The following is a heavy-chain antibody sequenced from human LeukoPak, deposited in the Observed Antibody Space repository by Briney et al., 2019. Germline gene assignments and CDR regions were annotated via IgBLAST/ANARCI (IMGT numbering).Heavy chain of an antibody. Sequence: PGGSLRLSCSASGFIFSSSAMHWVRQAPGNGLEYVSSITSDGGTSYYADSVRGRFTVSRDNSKDTLYLQMTSLRPEDTAVYYCLKDLAGSGDYWGQGTLVTVSS. CDR2: ITSDGGTS. CDR3: LKDLAGSGDY. CDR1: GFIFSSSA. D-gene: IGHD3-10*01. V-gene: IGHV3-64D*06. J-gene: IGHJ4*02.